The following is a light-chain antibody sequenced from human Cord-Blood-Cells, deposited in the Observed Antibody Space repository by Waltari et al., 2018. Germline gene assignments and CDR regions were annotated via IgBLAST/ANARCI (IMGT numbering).Light chain of an antibody. Sequence: QSALTQPASVSGSPGQSITISCTGTSSDVGSYNLVSWYQQHPGKAPKLMIYEGSKRPSGVSNRFSGSKSGNTASLTISGLQAEDEADYYCCSYAGSSRFFGTGTKVTVL. CDR1: SSDVGSYNL. CDR2: EGS. J-gene: IGLJ1*01. CDR3: CSYAGSSRF. V-gene: IGLV2-23*03.